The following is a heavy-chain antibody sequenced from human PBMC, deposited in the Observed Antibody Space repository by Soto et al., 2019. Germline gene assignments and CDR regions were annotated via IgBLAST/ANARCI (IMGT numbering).Heavy chain of an antibody. D-gene: IGHD2-15*01. Sequence: KVSCKASGGTFSSYTISWVRQAPGQGLEWMGRIIPILGIANYAQKFQGRVAITADKSTSTAYMELSSLRSEDTAVYYCARLGYCSGGSCYSEWFDPWG. CDR2: IIPILGIA. CDR1: GGTFSSYT. CDR3: ARLGYCSGGSCYSEWFDP. V-gene: IGHV1-69*02. J-gene: IGHJ5*02.